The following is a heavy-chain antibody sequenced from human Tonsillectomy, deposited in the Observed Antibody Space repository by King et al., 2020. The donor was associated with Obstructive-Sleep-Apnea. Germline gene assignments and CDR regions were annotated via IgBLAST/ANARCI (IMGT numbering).Heavy chain of an antibody. D-gene: IGHD3-3*01. Sequence: VQLVESGGGLVQPGGSLRLSCAASGFTFSSYAMSWVRQAPGKGLEWVSAISGSGGSTYYADSVKGRFTISRDNSKNTLYLQMNSLRAEDTAVYYCAKNGGLYYDFWSGWADYWGQGTLVTVSS. CDR1: GFTFSSYA. V-gene: IGHV3-23*04. CDR2: ISGSGGST. J-gene: IGHJ4*02. CDR3: AKNGGLYYDFWSGWADY.